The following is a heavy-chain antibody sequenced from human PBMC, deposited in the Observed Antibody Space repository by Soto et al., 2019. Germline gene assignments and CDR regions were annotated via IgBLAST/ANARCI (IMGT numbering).Heavy chain of an antibody. V-gene: IGHV3-30*09. CDR2: ISYDGSNK. D-gene: IGHD2-15*01. CDR3: ARSFDGVVAATKYYYYYGMDG. Sequence: QVQLVESGGGVVQPGRSLRLSCAASGFTFSGYAMHWVRQPPGKGLEWVAVISYDGSNKYHADSVKGRFAITRDDSKNMLYLQINSLRAEDTAVYYCARSFDGVVAATKYYYYYGMDGWGQGTTVTVSS. CDR1: GFTFSGYA. J-gene: IGHJ6*02.